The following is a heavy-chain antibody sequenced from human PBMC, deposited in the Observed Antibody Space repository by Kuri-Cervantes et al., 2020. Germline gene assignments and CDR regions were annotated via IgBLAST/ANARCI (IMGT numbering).Heavy chain of an antibody. D-gene: IGHD5-18*01. CDR3: TRHTQDDSYGYVDAFDI. V-gene: IGHV3-73*01. CDR2: IRSKANSYAT. J-gene: IGHJ3*02. CDR1: GFTFSGSA. Sequence: GGSLRLSCAASGFTFSGSAMHWVRQASGKGLEWVGRIRSKANSYATTYAASVKGRFTISRDDSKNTAYLQMNSLKTEDTALYYCTRHTQDDSYGYVDAFDIWGQGTMVTVSS.